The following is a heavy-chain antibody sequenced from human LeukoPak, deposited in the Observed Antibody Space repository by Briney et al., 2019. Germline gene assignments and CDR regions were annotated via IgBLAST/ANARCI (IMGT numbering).Heavy chain of an antibody. Sequence: ASVKVSCKASGHTFTGYYMHWVRQAPGQGLEWMGWINPNSGGKNYAQKFQGRVTMTRDTSIGTAYMELSRLRSDDTAVYYCAKSSSGYYEDYWGQGTLVTVSS. CDR2: INPNSGGK. CDR1: GHTFTGYY. D-gene: IGHD3-22*01. CDR3: AKSSSGYYEDY. J-gene: IGHJ4*02. V-gene: IGHV1-2*02.